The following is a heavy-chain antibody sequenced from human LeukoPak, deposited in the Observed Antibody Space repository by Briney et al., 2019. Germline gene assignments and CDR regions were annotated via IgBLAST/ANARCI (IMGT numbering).Heavy chain of an antibody. J-gene: IGHJ4*02. D-gene: IGHD3-22*01. CDR3: AKRGVVIRVILVGFHKEAYYFDS. CDR1: GITLSNYG. CDR2: ISDSGGRT. Sequence: GGSLRLSCAASGITLSNYGMSWVRQAPGKGLEWVAGISDSGGRTNYADSVKGRFAISRDNPRNTLYLQMNSLRAEDTAVYFCAKRGVVIRVILVGFHKEAYYFDSWGQGALVTVSS. V-gene: IGHV3-23*01.